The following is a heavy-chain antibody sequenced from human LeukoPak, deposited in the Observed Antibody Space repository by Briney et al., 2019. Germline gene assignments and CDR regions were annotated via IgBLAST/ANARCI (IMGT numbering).Heavy chain of an antibody. D-gene: IGHD3-22*01. J-gene: IGHJ3*02. CDR3: AKSNGYGLIDI. CDR2: INHSGST. V-gene: IGHV4-34*01. Sequence: SETLSLTCAVYGGSFSGHYWSWLRQPPGKGLEWIGEINHSGSTNYNPSLKSRVTISLDTSRNQFSLKLNSATAADTAVYYCAKSNGYGLIDIWGQGTMVTVSS. CDR1: GGSFSGHY.